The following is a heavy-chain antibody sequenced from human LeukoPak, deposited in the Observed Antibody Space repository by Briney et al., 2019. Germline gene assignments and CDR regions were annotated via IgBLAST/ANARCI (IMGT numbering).Heavy chain of an antibody. V-gene: IGHV4-4*02. CDR3: ARFVAGADSEREDYYYYGMDV. CDR1: GGSISSSNW. D-gene: IGHD6-19*01. Sequence: PSETLSLTCAVSGGSISSSNWWNWVRQPPGKGLEWIGEIYHSGSTNYNPSLKSRVTISVDKSKNQFSLKLSSVTAADTAVYYCARFVAGADSEREDYYYYGMDVGGQGTTVTVSS. CDR2: IYHSGST. J-gene: IGHJ6*02.